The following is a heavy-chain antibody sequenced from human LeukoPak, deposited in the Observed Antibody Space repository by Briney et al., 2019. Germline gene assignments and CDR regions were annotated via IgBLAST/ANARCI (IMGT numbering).Heavy chain of an antibody. J-gene: IGHJ4*02. CDR2: ISGDGGST. CDR3: AKDHYDSSPNYFDY. V-gene: IGHV3-43*02. CDR1: GFTFDDYT. Sequence: GGSLRLSCAASGFTFDDYTMHWVRQAPGKGLEWVSFISGDGGSTYYADSVKGRFTISRDNSKNSLYLQMNSLRTEDTALYYCAKDHYDSSPNYFDYWGQGTLVTVSS. D-gene: IGHD3-22*01.